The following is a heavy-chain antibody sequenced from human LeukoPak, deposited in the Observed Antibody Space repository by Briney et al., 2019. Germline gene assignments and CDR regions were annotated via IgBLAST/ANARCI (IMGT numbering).Heavy chain of an antibody. V-gene: IGHV3-23*01. Sequence: GGSLRLSCVASGFIFSSYWMSWVRQTPGKGLEWVSEISGSGSETYYADSVKGRFTISRDNSKNTLYLQMNSLRAEDTAVYYCARRRFRAAAADFDYWGQGTLVTVSS. CDR1: GFIFSSYW. D-gene: IGHD6-13*01. CDR2: ISGSGSET. J-gene: IGHJ4*02. CDR3: ARRRFRAAAADFDY.